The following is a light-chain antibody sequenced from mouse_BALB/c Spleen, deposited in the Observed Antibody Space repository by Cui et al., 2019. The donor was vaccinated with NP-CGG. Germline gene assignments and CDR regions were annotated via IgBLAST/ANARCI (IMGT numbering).Light chain of an antibody. CDR1: TGAVTTNNY. V-gene: IGLV1*01. Sequence: HAVLTQESVLTTSPGETVTLTCRSSTGAVTTNNYANWVQEKPDHLFTGLIGGTNNRAPGVPARFSGSLIGDKAALTITGAQTEDEAIYFCALWYSNHWVFGGGTKLTVL. J-gene: IGLJ1*01. CDR3: ALWYSNHWV. CDR2: GTN.